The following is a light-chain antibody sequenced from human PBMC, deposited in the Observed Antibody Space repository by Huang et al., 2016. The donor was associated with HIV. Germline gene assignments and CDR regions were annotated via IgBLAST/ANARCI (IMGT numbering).Light chain of an antibody. CDR2: ATS. Sequence: DIQMAQSPSSLSASVGDRVTITCRASQDINNYLAWYQQKPGKGPNLLIYATSTLQSWVPSRFRGSGSGTHFTLTISSLQPEDVATYYCQKYNSAPPTFGQGTKVEIK. CDR3: QKYNSAPPT. J-gene: IGKJ1*01. V-gene: IGKV1-27*01. CDR1: QDINNY.